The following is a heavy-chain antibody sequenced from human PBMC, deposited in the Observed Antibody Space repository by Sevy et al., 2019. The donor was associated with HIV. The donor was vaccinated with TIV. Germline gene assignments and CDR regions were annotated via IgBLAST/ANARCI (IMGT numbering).Heavy chain of an antibody. V-gene: IGHV3-30*02. J-gene: IGHJ6*02. CDR3: LKVRHCSSGSCQASAADRAFYYSYDGVDV. D-gene: IGHD2-15*01. CDR2: IRYGGSNK. CDR1: GFIFRNYA. Sequence: GGSLRLSCAASGFIFRNYAMHWVRQAPGQGLEWLAFIRYGGSNKQYEDSVKGRFTVSRDNTKNTLYLQMNSLRAEDKAMHYCLKVRHCSSGSCQASAADRAFYYSYDGVDVWGQGTTVTVSS.